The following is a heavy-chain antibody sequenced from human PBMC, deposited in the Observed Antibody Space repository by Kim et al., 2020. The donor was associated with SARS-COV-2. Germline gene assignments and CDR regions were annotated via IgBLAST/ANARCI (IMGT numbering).Heavy chain of an antibody. CDR3: AKGGWLDD. CDR2: ISDSGRGT. D-gene: IGHD3-22*01. J-gene: IGHJ4*02. V-gene: IGHV3-23*01. CDR1: GFTFSSNA. Sequence: GGSLRLSCAASGFTFSSNAMSWVRQAPGKGLEWVSFISDSGRGTYYANSVKGRFTISRDNSKNMLYLQMDSLRAEDTAIYYCAKGGWLDDWGQGILITVSS.